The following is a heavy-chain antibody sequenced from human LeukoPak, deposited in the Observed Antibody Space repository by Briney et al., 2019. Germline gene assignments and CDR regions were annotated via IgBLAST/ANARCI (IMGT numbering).Heavy chain of an antibody. V-gene: IGHV3-48*02. CDR2: ISSSSTI. CDR3: ARGGIAVAGHY. CDR1: GFTFSSYS. D-gene: IGHD6-19*01. Sequence: GGSLRLSCAASGFTFSSYSMNWVRQAPGKGLEWVSYISSSSTIYYADSVKGRFTISRDNAKNSLYLQMNSLRDEDTAVYYCARGGIAVAGHYWGQGTLVTVSS. J-gene: IGHJ4*02.